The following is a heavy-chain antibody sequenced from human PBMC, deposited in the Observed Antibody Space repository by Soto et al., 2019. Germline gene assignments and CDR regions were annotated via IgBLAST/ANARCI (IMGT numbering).Heavy chain of an antibody. D-gene: IGHD6-19*01. V-gene: IGHV3-15*07. Sequence: GGSLRLSCAASGFIFSKAWMNWVRQAPGKGLEWVGRITTKAAGGATDYAAPVKGRFTILRDDSKNTLYLQMNSLKTEDTAVYYCTTWSSTSGWSWGQGALVTVSS. CDR1: GFIFSKAW. CDR2: ITTKAAGGAT. J-gene: IGHJ5*02. CDR3: TTWSSTSGWS.